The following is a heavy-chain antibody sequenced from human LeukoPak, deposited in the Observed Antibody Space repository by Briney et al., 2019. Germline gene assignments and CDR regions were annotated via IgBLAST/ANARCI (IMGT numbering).Heavy chain of an antibody. CDR2: IHYSGST. J-gene: IGHJ4*02. CDR3: ARSPVLYDSSGYYLYYFDY. Sequence: SQTLSLTCTVSGGSISSGGYYWCWIRQHPGKGLEWIGYIHYSGSTYYNPSLKSRVTISVDTSKNQFSLKLSSVTAADTAVYYCARSPVLYDSSGYYLYYFDYWGQGTLVTVSS. V-gene: IGHV4-31*03. CDR1: GGSISSGGYY. D-gene: IGHD3-22*01.